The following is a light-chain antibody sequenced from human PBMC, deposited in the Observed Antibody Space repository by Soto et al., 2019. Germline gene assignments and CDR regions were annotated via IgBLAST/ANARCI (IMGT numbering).Light chain of an antibody. J-gene: IGKJ5*01. V-gene: IGKV3D-15*01. CDR2: DAS. Sequence: EIVMTQSPANLSVSPVESATLSCRASQSVSSNLAWHQQKPGQAPRILMYDASTRATGISARFSGSGSGTEFTLTISSLQSEDFAVYYCQQYHNWPITFGQGTRLEIK. CDR1: QSVSSN. CDR3: QQYHNWPIT.